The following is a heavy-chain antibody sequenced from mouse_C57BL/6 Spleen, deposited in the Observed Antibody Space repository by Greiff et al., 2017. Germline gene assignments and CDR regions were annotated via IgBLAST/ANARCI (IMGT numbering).Heavy chain of an antibody. CDR3: ARSYDSNAAWFAY. D-gene: IGHD2-5*01. CDR1: GYTFTGYW. CDR2: ILPGSGST. J-gene: IGHJ3*01. Sequence: QVQLQQSGAELMKPGASVKLSCKATGYTFTGYWIEWVKQRPGHGLEWIGEILPGSGSTNYNEKFKGKATFTADTSSNTAYMQRSSLTTEDSAIYYCARSYDSNAAWFAYWGQGTLVTVSA. V-gene: IGHV1-9*01.